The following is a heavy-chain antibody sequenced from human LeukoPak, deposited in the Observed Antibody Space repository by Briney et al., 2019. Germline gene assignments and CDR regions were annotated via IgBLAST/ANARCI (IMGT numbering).Heavy chain of an antibody. CDR3: ARRVPYDSGNYYNPLGY. D-gene: IGHD3-10*01. Sequence: ASVKVSCKASGYTFPSYYMNWVRQAPGQGLEWMGIINPSGGSTSYAQKFQGRVTMTRDTSTSTVYMELSSLRSEDTAVYYCARRVPYDSGNYYNPLGYWGQGTLVTVSS. CDR2: INPSGGST. J-gene: IGHJ4*02. V-gene: IGHV1-46*01. CDR1: GYTFPSYY.